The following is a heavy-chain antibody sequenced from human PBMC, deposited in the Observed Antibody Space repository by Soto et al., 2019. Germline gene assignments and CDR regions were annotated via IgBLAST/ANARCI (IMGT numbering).Heavy chain of an antibody. Sequence: SGKVSCKASGGSFNNNAISWLRQAPGQGLEWMGVVIPMAGTTNYAPRFQGRVTFTADASTSTAYMDLTSLRSDDTAVYYCAKDALWAGGYSAAYYFDSWGQGTLVTVSS. CDR1: GGSFNNNA. CDR2: VIPMAGTT. J-gene: IGHJ4*02. V-gene: IGHV1-69*13. CDR3: AKDALWAGGYSAAYYFDS. D-gene: IGHD2-21*02.